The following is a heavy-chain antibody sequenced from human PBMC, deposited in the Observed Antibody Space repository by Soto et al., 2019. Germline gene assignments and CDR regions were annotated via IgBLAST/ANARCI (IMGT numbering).Heavy chain of an antibody. CDR3: ARHRPIAAAGLRLPLDY. V-gene: IGHV3-30-3*01. CDR1: GFTFSSYA. Sequence: PVGSLRLSCAASGFTFSSYAMHWVRQAPGKGLEWVAVISYDGSNKYYADSVKGRFTISRDNSKNTLYLQMNSLRAEDTAVYYCARHRPIAAAGLRLPLDYWGQGTLVTVSS. J-gene: IGHJ4*02. CDR2: ISYDGSNK. D-gene: IGHD6-13*01.